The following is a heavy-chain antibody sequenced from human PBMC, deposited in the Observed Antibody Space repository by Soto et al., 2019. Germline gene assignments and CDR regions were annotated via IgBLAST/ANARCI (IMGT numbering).Heavy chain of an antibody. CDR1: GLSIGDYA. D-gene: IGHD3-22*01. CDR3: TRDRVVITTYFDS. J-gene: IGHJ4*02. V-gene: IGHV3-49*03. CDR2: IRSRAYGGTT. Sequence: GGSLRLSCTASGLSIGDYAMSWFRQAPGKGLEWVAFIRSRAYGGTTEYAASVKGRFTISRDDSKSIAYLQMNSLKTEDTAVYYCTRDRVVITTYFDSWGQGTLVTVSS.